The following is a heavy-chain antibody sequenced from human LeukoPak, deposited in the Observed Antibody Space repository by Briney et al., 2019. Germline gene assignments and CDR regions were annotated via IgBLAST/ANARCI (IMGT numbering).Heavy chain of an antibody. J-gene: IGHJ4*02. Sequence: ASVKVSCKASGYTFTSYGISWVRQAPGQGLEWMGWISAYNGKTNCAPKFQGRVTMTTDTSTSTAYMDLRSLRSDDTAVYYCTRDGPDYGDYINFDYWGQGTLVTVSS. CDR2: ISAYNGKT. CDR3: TRDGPDYGDYINFDY. D-gene: IGHD4-17*01. CDR1: GYTFTSYG. V-gene: IGHV1-18*04.